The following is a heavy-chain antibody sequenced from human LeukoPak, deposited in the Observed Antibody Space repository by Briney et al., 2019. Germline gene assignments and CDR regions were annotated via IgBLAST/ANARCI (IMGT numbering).Heavy chain of an antibody. CDR3: ARDDYGGNSDRFDP. J-gene: IGHJ5*02. CDR1: GGSFSGYY. D-gene: IGHD4-23*01. CDR2: INHSGST. Sequence: SETLSLTCAVYGGSFSGYYWSWIRQPPGKGLEWIGEINHSGSTNYNPSLKSRVTISVDTSKNQFSLKLSSVTAADTAVYYCARDDYGGNSDRFDPWGQGILVTVSS. V-gene: IGHV4-34*01.